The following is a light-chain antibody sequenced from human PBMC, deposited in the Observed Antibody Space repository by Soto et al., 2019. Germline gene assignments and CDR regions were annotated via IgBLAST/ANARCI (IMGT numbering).Light chain of an antibody. J-gene: IGLJ1*01. CDR1: SSNIGSNT. V-gene: IGLV1-44*01. CDR3: AAWDDSLNGCCV. CDR2: SNN. Sequence: QSVLTQPPSASGTPGQRVTISCSGSSSNIGSNTVNWYQQLPGTAPKLLIYSNNQRPSGVPDRFSGSKSGTSASLAISGLQSEDEADYYCAAWDDSLNGCCVFGTGTKLTVL.